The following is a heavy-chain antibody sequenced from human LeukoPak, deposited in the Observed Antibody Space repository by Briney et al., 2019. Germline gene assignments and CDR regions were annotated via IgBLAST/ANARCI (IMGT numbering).Heavy chain of an antibody. V-gene: IGHV4-59*08. D-gene: IGHD6-13*01. CDR2: IYYSGST. CDR1: GGSISSYY. CDR3: ARPIAAAGTDAFDI. J-gene: IGHJ3*02. Sequence: SETLSLTCTVSGGSISSYYRSWIRQPAGKELEWIGYIYYSGSTNYNPSLKSRVTISVDTSKNQFSLKLRSVTAADTAVYYCARPIAAAGTDAFDIWGQGTMVTVSS.